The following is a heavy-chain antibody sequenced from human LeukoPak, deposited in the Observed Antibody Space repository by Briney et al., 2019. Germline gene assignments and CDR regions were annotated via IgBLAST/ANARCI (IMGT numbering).Heavy chain of an antibody. CDR3: ARELDYYGSGSSDAFDI. J-gene: IGHJ3*02. Sequence: ASVKVSCKASGYTFTGYYMHWVQQAPGQGLEWMGWINPNSGGTNYAQKFQGWVTMTRDTSISTAYMELSRLRSDDTAVYYCARELDYYGSGSSDAFDIWGQGTMVTVSS. D-gene: IGHD3-10*01. V-gene: IGHV1-2*04. CDR2: INPNSGGT. CDR1: GYTFTGYY.